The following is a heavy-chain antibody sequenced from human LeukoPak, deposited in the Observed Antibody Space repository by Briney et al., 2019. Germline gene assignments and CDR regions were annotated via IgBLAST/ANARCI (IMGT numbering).Heavy chain of an antibody. CDR2: VKQDGSEK. CDR3: ARYGSIVAAGTFDF. CDR1: GFTFSRFW. V-gene: IGHV3-7*04. J-gene: IGHJ4*02. Sequence: PGGSLRLSCAASGFTFSRFWMSWVRQAPGKGLEWVANVKQDGSEKYYVDSVKGRFTISRDNAQNSLYLLMNSLRAEDTAVYYCARYGSIVAAGTFDFWGQGTLVSVSS. D-gene: IGHD6-13*01.